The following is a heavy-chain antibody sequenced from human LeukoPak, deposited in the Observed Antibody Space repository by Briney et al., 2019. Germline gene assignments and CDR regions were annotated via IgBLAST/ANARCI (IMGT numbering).Heavy chain of an antibody. CDR2: ISWNSGSI. CDR3: AKENMVRGVMGYYYMDV. Sequence: GGSLRLSCAASGFTFDDYAMHWVRQAPGKGLEWVSGISWNSGSIGYADSVKGRFTISRDNAKNSLYLQMNSLRAEDIALYYCAKENMVRGVMGYYYMDVWGKGTTVTVSS. CDR1: GFTFDDYA. V-gene: IGHV3-9*03. D-gene: IGHD3-10*01. J-gene: IGHJ6*03.